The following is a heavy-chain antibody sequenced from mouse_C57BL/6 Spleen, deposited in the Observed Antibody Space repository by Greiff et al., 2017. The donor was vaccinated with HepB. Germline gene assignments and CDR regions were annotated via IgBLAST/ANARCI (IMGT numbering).Heavy chain of an antibody. CDR3: ARQYYGSSYCFDY. J-gene: IGHJ2*01. CDR2: INPNNGGT. CDR1: GYTFTDYY. V-gene: IGHV1-26*01. D-gene: IGHD1-1*01. Sequence: EVQLQQSGPELVKPGASVKISCKASGYTFTDYYMNWVKQSHGKSLEWIGDINPNNGGTSYNQKFKGKATLTVDKSSSTAYMELRSLTSEDSAVYYCARQYYGSSYCFDYGGQGTTLTVSS.